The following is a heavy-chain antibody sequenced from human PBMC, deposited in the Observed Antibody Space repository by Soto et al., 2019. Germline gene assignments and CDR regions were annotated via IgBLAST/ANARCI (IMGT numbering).Heavy chain of an antibody. CDR1: GFTFSSYS. V-gene: IGHV3-21*01. Sequence: GGSLRLSCAASGFTFSSYSMNWVRQAPGKGLEWVSSISSSSSYIYYADSVKGRFTISRDNAKNSLYLQMNSLRAEDTAVYYCARDAGSGSYYSRFDYWGQGTLVTVSS. CDR2: ISSSSSYI. J-gene: IGHJ4*02. CDR3: ARDAGSGSYYSRFDY. D-gene: IGHD3-10*01.